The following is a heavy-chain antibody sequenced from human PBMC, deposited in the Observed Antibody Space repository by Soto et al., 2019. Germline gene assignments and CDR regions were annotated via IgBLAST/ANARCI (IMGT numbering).Heavy chain of an antibody. CDR1: MCSISSSNW. CDR2: IYHSGST. Sequence: SGTLSLTCAVSMCSISSSNWWSWVRQPPGKGLEWIGEIYHSGSTNDNPSLKSRVTISVDKAKNQFPLKLSSVTAADTAVYYCARDLLGQQLVTGDSNWFVPCVPGTLLTVSS. D-gene: IGHD6-13*01. CDR3: ARDLLGQQLVTGDSNWFVP. V-gene: IGHV4-4*02. J-gene: IGHJ5*02.